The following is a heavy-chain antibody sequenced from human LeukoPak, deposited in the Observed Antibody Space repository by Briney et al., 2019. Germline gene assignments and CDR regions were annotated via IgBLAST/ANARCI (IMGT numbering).Heavy chain of an antibody. CDR3: ARVLLTDPLLTTVTGY. Sequence: GGSLRLSCAASGFTFSSYAMHWVRQAPGKGLEWVAVISYDGSNKYYADSVKGRFTISRDNSKNTLYLQMNSLRAEDTAVYYCARVLLTDPLLTTVTGYWGQGTLVTVSS. CDR1: GFTFSSYA. V-gene: IGHV3-30-3*01. D-gene: IGHD4-17*01. CDR2: ISYDGSNK. J-gene: IGHJ4*02.